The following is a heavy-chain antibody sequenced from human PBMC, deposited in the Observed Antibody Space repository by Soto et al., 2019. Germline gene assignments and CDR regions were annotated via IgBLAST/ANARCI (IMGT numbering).Heavy chain of an antibody. CDR2: IFYSGTT. D-gene: IGHD2-15*01. Sequence: SETLSLTCTVSGASMSSSLYYWGWIRQPPGKGLDWIGTIFYSGTTYYNPSLESRITIFIDKSKNQFSLKLSSVTAADTAVYYCAASGGSLHNWFDPWGQGTLVTVSS. CDR1: GASMSSSLYY. V-gene: IGHV4-39*01. CDR3: AASGGSLHNWFDP. J-gene: IGHJ5*02.